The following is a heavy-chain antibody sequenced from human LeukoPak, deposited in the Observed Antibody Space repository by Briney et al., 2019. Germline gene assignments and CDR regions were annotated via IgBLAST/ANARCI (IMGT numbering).Heavy chain of an antibody. CDR1: GFTFSSYG. CDR3: AREVADYQDAFDI. CDR2: ISYDGSNK. J-gene: IGHJ3*02. Sequence: GGSLRLSCAASGFTFSSYGMHWVRQAPGKGLEWVAVISYDGSNKYYADSVKGRFTISRDNSKNTLYLQMNSLRAEDTAVYYCAREVADYQDAFDIWGQGTMVTVSS. D-gene: IGHD2-15*01. V-gene: IGHV3-30*03.